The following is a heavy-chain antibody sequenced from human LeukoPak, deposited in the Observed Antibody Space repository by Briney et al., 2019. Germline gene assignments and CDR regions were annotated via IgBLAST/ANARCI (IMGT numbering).Heavy chain of an antibody. D-gene: IGHD3-10*01. CDR2: IYYTGRT. Sequence: PSETLPLTCTVSGGFISTTNYYWGWIRQPPGKALEWIGSIYYTGRTYSNPSLNSRITISVDTSKNQFSLKLSSVTAADTAVYYCARGYYYSYFDYWGQGTLVTVSS. CDR3: ARGYYYSYFDY. V-gene: IGHV4-39*01. J-gene: IGHJ4*02. CDR1: GGFISTTNYY.